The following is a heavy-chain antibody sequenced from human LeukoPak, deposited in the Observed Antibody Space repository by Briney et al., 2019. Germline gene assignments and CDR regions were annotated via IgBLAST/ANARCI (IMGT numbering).Heavy chain of an antibody. CDR1: GFTFSSYA. V-gene: IGHV3-48*01. D-gene: IGHD3-16*01. Sequence: GGSLRLSCAASGFTFSSYAMSWVRQAPGKGLEWVSYISTTSSSITYADSVKGRFTISRDNAKNSLYLHMNSLRADDTAVYYCARDQGGEGTDYWGQGTLVTVSS. CDR3: ARDQGGEGTDY. J-gene: IGHJ4*02. CDR2: ISTTSSSI.